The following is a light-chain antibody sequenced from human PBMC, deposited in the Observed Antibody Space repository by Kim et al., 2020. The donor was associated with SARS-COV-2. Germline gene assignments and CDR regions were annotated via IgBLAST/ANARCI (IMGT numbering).Light chain of an antibody. CDR2: DDD. J-gene: IGLJ2*01. CDR3: ASWDNSLSAVV. CDR1: SSNIGSHF. Sequence: GQGVSISCTGGSSNIGSHFVSWYQLLPGTAPKLLIYDDDKRPSGIPDRFSGSKSGTSATLDITGLQTGDEADYYCASWDNSLSAVVFGGGTQLTVL. V-gene: IGLV1-51*01.